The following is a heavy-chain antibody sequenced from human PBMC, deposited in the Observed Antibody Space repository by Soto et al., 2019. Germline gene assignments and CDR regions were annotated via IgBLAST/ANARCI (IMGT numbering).Heavy chain of an antibody. J-gene: IGHJ5*02. V-gene: IGHV4-39*01. CDR3: ARRERVDCTDWGFDP. Sequence: QLQLQESGPGLVKPSETLSLTCTVSGGSISSSSFHWGWIRQPPGKGLEWIGSIYYSGSTYYRPSLKSRFSNPVDTSQNQFSLKRSSVTAADTAGYDCARRERVDCTDWGFDPWGQGTLVTVSS. D-gene: IGHD2-8*02. CDR2: IYYSGST. CDR1: GGSISSSSFH.